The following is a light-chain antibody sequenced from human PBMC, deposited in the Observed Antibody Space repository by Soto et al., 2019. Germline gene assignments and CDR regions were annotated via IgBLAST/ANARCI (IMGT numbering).Light chain of an antibody. CDR1: QSVSSN. Sequence: EIVMTQSPATLSVSPGERATLSCRASQSVSSNLAWYQQKPGQAPRLLIYGASTRATGIPARFSGSGSGTEFTLTISSVQSEDSAVYYCQQYNNWRTFGQGTKV. CDR3: QQYNNWRT. CDR2: GAS. J-gene: IGKJ1*01. V-gene: IGKV3-15*01.